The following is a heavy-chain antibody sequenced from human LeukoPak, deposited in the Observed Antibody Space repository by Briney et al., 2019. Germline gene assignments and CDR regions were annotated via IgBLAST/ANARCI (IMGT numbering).Heavy chain of an antibody. V-gene: IGHV3-53*01. D-gene: IGHD5-12*01. J-gene: IGHJ4*02. CDR2: TYSNGRT. CDR3: ARRDSGYVVNYFDY. Sequence: GGSLRLSCAASGFTVSSNYMSWVRQAPGKGLEWVSVTYSNGRTYYADSVKGRFTISRDISKNTLYLQMNSLRAEDTAVYYCARRDSGYVVNYFDYWGQGTLVTVSS. CDR1: GFTVSSNY.